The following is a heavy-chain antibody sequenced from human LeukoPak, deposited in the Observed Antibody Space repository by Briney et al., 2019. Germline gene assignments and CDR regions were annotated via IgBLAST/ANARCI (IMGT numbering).Heavy chain of an antibody. J-gene: IGHJ4*02. CDR2: ISYDGSNK. Sequence: PGRSLRLSCAASGFTFSSYAMHWVRQAPGKGLEWVAVISYDGSNKHYADSVKGRFTISRDNSKNTLYLQMNSLRAEDTAVYYCARDWSSGWSDYWGQGTLVTVSS. CDR3: ARDWSSGWSDY. V-gene: IGHV3-30*14. D-gene: IGHD6-19*01. CDR1: GFTFSSYA.